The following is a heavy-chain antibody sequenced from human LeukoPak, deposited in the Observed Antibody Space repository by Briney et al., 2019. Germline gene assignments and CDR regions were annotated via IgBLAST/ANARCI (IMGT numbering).Heavy chain of an antibody. Sequence: GRSLRLSWAAAGFTFSSYAMHWGRQAPGKWLEWGAVISYDGSNKYYAYSVKGRFTISRDNSKNTLYLQMNSLRAEDTAVYYCARGSDVLLWFGESKYWGQGTLVTGAS. CDR2: ISYDGSNK. D-gene: IGHD3-10*01. CDR3: ARGSDVLLWFGESKY. V-gene: IGHV3-30*04. CDR1: GFTFSSYA. J-gene: IGHJ4*02.